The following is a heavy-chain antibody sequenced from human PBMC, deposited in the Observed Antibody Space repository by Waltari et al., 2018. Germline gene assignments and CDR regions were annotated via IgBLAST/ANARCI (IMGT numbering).Heavy chain of an antibody. CDR1: GGSISSSSYY. J-gene: IGHJ4*02. CDR3: ARVGGHGDYSPPDY. V-gene: IGHV4-39*07. Sequence: QLQLQESGPGLVKPSETLSLTCTVSGGSISSSSYYWGWIRQPPGKGLEWIGSIYYSGSTYYNPSLKSRVTISVDTSKNQFSLKLSSVTAADTAVYYCARVGGHGDYSPPDYWGQGTLVTVSS. CDR2: IYYSGST. D-gene: IGHD4-17*01.